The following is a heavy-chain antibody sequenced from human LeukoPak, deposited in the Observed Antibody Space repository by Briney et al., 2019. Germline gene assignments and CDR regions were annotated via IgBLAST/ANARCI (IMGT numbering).Heavy chain of an antibody. V-gene: IGHV3-11*04. CDR3: AREYSGYDFANYYYHMDV. CDR2: ISSSGSAI. D-gene: IGHD5-12*01. J-gene: IGHJ6*03. Sequence: GGSLRLSCAGSGFTFSDYYMSWIRQAPGKGLEWVSYISSSGSAIHYADSVEGRFTISRDNAKKSLYLQMNSLRAEDTAVYYCAREYSGYDFANYYYHMDVWGKGTTVTVSS. CDR1: GFTFSDYY.